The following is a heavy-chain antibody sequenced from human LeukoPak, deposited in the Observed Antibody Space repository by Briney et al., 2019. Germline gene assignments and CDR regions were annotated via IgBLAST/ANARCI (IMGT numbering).Heavy chain of an antibody. D-gene: IGHD3-22*01. CDR1: GFTFSSFA. V-gene: IGHV3-23*01. J-gene: IGHJ2*01. CDR2: ITGSGSGA. CDR3: AKAPRSMIVVVITDWYFDL. Sequence: GGSLRLSCAASGFTFSSFAINWVRQAPGKGLEWVSVITGSGSGADYADSVKGRFTISRDNSKNTLYLQMNSLRAEDTAVYYCAKAPRSMIVVVITDWYFDLWGRGTLVTVSS.